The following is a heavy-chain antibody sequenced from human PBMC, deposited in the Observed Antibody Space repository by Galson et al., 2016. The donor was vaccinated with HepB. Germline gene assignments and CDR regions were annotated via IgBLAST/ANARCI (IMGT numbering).Heavy chain of an antibody. V-gene: IGHV3-11*06. CDR3: AKDRQSRAALEV. J-gene: IGHJ4*02. CDR2: ISNRGANT. CDR1: GFTFSQYY. Sequence: SLRLSCAGSGFTFSQYYMGWIRQAPGEGLEWVSYISNRGANTNYADSVRGRFTISRDNAKNSLYLQMNTLKTEDTAVYYCAKDRQSRAALEVWGQGALVTVSS. D-gene: IGHD5-24*01.